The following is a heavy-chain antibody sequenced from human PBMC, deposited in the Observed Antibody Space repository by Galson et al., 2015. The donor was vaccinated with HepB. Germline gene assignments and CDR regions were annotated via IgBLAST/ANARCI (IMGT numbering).Heavy chain of an antibody. Sequence: PALVKPTQTLTLTCTFSGFSLSTSGMCVSWIRQPPGKALEWLALIDWDDDKYYSTSLKTRLTISKDTSKNQVVLTMTNMDPVDTATYYCARTRTYYDFWSGSLDAFDIWGQGTMVTVSS. D-gene: IGHD3-3*01. J-gene: IGHJ3*02. V-gene: IGHV2-70*01. CDR2: IDWDDDK. CDR1: GFSLSTSGMC. CDR3: ARTRTYYDFWSGSLDAFDI.